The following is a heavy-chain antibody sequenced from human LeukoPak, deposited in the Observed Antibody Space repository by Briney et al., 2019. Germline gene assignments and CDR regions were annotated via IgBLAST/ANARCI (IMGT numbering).Heavy chain of an antibody. CDR2: ISAYNGNI. V-gene: IGHV1-18*01. CDR3: ARVPTSSGWFDWYFDL. D-gene: IGHD6-19*01. J-gene: IGHJ2*01. CDR1: GYTFTSYG. Sequence: ASVKVSCKASGYTFTSYGISWVRQAPGQGLEWMGWISAYNGNINYAQKLQGRVTMTTDTSTSTAYMELRSLRSDDTAVYYCARVPTSSGWFDWYFDLWGRGTLVTVSS.